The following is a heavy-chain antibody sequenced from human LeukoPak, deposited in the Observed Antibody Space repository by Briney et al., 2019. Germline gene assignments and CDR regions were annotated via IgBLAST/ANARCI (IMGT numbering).Heavy chain of an antibody. CDR3: TTLGAFDY. CDR2: IKRKTDGGTT. Sequence: SGGSLRLSCAASGFTFSNAWMSWVRQAPGKGLEWVGRIKRKTDGGTTDYAAPVKGRLSISRDDSKNTLYLQMNSLKTEDTAVYFCTTLGAFDYWGQGTLVTVSS. V-gene: IGHV3-15*01. J-gene: IGHJ4*02. D-gene: IGHD3-16*01. CDR1: GFTFSNAW.